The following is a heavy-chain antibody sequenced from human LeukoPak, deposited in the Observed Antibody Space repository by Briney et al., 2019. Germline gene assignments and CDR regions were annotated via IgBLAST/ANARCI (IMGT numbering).Heavy chain of an antibody. Sequence: ASVKVSCKASGYTFTGYYMHWVRQAPGQGLEWMGWINPNSGGTNYAQKFQGRVTMTRDTSISTAYMELSRLRSDDTAVYYCATGNYYGSGSSPAYYYYMDVWGKGTTVTVSS. J-gene: IGHJ6*03. CDR3: ATGNYYGSGSSPAYYYYMDV. V-gene: IGHV1-2*02. CDR1: GYTFTGYY. CDR2: INPNSGGT. D-gene: IGHD3-10*01.